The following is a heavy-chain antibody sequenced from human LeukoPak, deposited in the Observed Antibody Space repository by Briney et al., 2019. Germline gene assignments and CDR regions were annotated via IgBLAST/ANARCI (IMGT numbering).Heavy chain of an antibody. D-gene: IGHD3-22*01. V-gene: IGHV5-51*01. J-gene: IGHJ3*02. CDR1: GYSFTHYW. CDR3: ARSITMIVVVPDAFDI. Sequence: GESLKISCKGSGYSFTHYWIGWVRQMPGKGLEWMGIIYPGDSDTRYSPSFQGQVTISADKSISTAYLQWSSLKASDTAMYYCARSITMIVVVPDAFDIWGQGTMVTVSS. CDR2: IYPGDSDT.